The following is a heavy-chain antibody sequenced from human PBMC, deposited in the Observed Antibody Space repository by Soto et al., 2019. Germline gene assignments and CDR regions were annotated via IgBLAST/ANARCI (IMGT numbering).Heavy chain of an antibody. CDR2: IYHSGST. CDR1: GGSISSYY. CDR3: ARDSSGWYKSWFDP. V-gene: IGHV4-59*01. D-gene: IGHD6-19*01. J-gene: IGHJ5*02. Sequence: PSETLSLTCTVSGGSISSYYWSWIRQPPGKGLEWIGYIYHSGSTKYNPSLKSRVTISVDTSKNQFSLKLSSVIAADTAVYYCARDSSGWYKSWFDPWGQGTLVTVSS.